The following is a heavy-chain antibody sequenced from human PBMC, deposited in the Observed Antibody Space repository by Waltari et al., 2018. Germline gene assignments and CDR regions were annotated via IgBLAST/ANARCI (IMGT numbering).Heavy chain of an antibody. CDR1: GGTFSSYA. Sequence: QVQLVQSGAEVKKPGSSVKVSCKASGGTFSSYAISWVRQAPGHGLEWMGGIIPIFGTANYAQKFQGRVTITADESTSTAYMELSSLRSEDTAVYYCASPSPKSGYEVYYYYGMDVWGQGTTVTVSS. CDR2: IIPIFGTA. V-gene: IGHV1-69*01. J-gene: IGHJ6*02. D-gene: IGHD5-12*01. CDR3: ASPSPKSGYEVYYYYGMDV.